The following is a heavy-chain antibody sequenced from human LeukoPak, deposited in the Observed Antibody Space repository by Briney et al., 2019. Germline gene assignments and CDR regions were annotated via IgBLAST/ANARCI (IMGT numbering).Heavy chain of an antibody. CDR3: ARGRLRGFTGYDRGDFDL. D-gene: IGHD5-12*01. CDR2: ISISSNYI. CDR1: GFTFSRYS. J-gene: IGHJ4*02. V-gene: IGHV3-21*01. Sequence: GGSLRLSCAASGFTFSRYSMNWVRQAPGKGLEWVSSISISSNYIYYTDSAKGRFTISRDNAKNSLYLQMSSLRAEDTAVYYCARGRLRGFTGYDRGDFDLWGQGTLVTVSS.